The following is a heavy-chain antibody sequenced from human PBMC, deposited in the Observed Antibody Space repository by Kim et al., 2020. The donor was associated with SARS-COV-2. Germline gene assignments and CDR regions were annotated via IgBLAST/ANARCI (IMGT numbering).Heavy chain of an antibody. Sequence: GGSLRLSCAASGFTFSSYSMNWVRQAPGKGLEWVSYISSSSSTIYYADSVKGRFTISRDNAKNSLYLQMNSLRDEDTAVYYCASLFPMFYSSGWYDQSQDVRYYYYGMDVWGQGTTVTVPS. CDR1: GFTFSSYS. CDR2: ISSSSSTI. CDR3: ASLFPMFYSSGWYDQSQDVRYYYYGMDV. D-gene: IGHD6-19*01. J-gene: IGHJ6*02. V-gene: IGHV3-48*02.